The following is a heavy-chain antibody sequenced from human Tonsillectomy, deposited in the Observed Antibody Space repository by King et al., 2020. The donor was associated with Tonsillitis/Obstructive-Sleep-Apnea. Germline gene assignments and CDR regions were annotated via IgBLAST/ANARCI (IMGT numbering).Heavy chain of an antibody. CDR3: ASARVWGSYFMDV. J-gene: IGHJ6*02. V-gene: IGHV5-10-1*01. Sequence: VQLVESGAEVKKPGESLRISCKGSGYSFTIYWISWVRQMPGKGLEWMGRIDPSDSYTNYSPSFQGHVTIPADKSISTAYLQWSSLKASDTAMYYCASARVWGSYFMDVWGPGTTVTVSS. CDR1: GYSFTIYW. CDR2: IDPSDSYT. D-gene: IGHD3-16*01.